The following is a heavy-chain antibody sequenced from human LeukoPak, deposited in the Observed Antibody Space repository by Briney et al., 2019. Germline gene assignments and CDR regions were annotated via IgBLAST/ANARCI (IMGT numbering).Heavy chain of an antibody. CDR3: AKVEVEGITMVRGLDY. CDR2: ISGSGGST. V-gene: IGHV3-23*01. CDR1: GFTFSSYA. J-gene: IGHJ4*02. Sequence: GGSLRLSCAASGFTFSSYAMSWVRQAPGKGLEWVSAISGSGGSTYYADSVKGRFTISRDNSKNMLYLQMNSLRAEDTAVYYCAKVEVEGITMVRGLDYWGQGTLVTVSS. D-gene: IGHD3-10*01.